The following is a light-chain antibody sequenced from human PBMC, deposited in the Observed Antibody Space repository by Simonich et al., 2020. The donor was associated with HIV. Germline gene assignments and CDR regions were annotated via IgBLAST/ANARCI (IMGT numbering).Light chain of an antibody. CDR1: QSVSSY. V-gene: IGKV3-11*01. Sequence: EIVLTQSPGTLSLSPGERATLSCRASQSVSSYLAWYQQKPGQAPRLLIYDASNRATGIPAMFSGSGSGTDFALTISCLEPEDFAVYYCQQRSNWRGTFGPGTKVDIK. J-gene: IGKJ3*01. CDR2: DAS. CDR3: QQRSNWRGT.